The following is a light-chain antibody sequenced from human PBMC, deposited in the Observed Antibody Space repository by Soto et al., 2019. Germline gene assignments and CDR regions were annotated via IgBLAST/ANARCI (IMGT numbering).Light chain of an antibody. J-gene: IGLJ2*01. CDR3: CSYAGSYTLV. CDR1: SSDVGGYNY. V-gene: IGLV2-11*01. Sequence: QSALTQPRSVSGSPGQSVTISCIGTSSDVGGYNYVSWYQQHPGKAPKLMIYDVSKRPSGVPDRFSGSKSGNTASLTISGLQAEDEVDYYCCSYAGSYTLVFGGGTKLTVL. CDR2: DVS.